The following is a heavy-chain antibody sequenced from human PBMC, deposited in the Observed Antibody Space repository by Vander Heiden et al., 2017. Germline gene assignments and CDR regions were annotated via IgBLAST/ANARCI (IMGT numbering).Heavy chain of an antibody. J-gene: IGHJ4*02. CDR3: AKAESSIGFYFDY. V-gene: IGHV3-30*18. D-gene: IGHD3-16*02. CDR2: ISYDGTTK. Sequence: QVHLVESGGGVVQPGRSLRLSCSAPGFTFSNYGMHWVRQAPGKGLEWVAIISYDGTTKYFRDSVEGRFTISRDNSKNTLFLQMNSLRTEDTAVYYCAKAESSIGFYFDYWGQGALVTVSS. CDR1: GFTFSNYG.